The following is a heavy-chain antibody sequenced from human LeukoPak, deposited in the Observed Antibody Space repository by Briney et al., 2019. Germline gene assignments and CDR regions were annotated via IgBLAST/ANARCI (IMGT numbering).Heavy chain of an antibody. V-gene: IGHV4-39*07. J-gene: IGHJ4*02. CDR1: GGSISSSSYY. CDR3: ARDPHFYDYVWGSYRFADY. D-gene: IGHD3-16*02. CDR2: IYYSGST. Sequence: SETLSLTCTVSGGSISSSSYYWGWIRQPPGKGLEWIGSIYYSGSTYYNPSLKSRVTISVDTSKNQFSLKLSSVTAADTAVYYCARDPHFYDYVWGSYRFADYWGQGTLVTVSS.